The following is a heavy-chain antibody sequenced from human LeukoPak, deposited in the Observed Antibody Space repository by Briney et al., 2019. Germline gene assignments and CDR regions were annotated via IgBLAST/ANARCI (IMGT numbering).Heavy chain of an antibody. CDR1: GFTFSDYY. J-gene: IGHJ3*02. Sequence: GGSLRLSCAASGFTFSDYYMSWIRQAPGKGLEWVSYISSSGSTIYYADSVKGRFTISRDNAKNSLYLQMNSLRAEDTAVYYCARVPRSIVGATGAFDIWGQGTMATVSS. CDR3: ARVPRSIVGATGAFDI. V-gene: IGHV3-11*04. CDR2: ISSSGSTI. D-gene: IGHD1-26*01.